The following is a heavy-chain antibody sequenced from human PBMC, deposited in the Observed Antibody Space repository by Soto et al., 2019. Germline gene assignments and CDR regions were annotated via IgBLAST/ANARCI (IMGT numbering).Heavy chain of an antibody. D-gene: IGHD2-15*01. Sequence: SETLSLTCTVSGGSISSGGYYWSWIRQHPGKGLEWIGYIYYSGSTYYNPSLKSRVTISVDTSKNQFSLKLSSVTAADTAVYYCARAAATLKWGWFDPWGQGTLVTVSS. CDR2: IYYSGST. CDR1: GGSISSGGYY. CDR3: ARAAATLKWGWFDP. V-gene: IGHV4-31*03. J-gene: IGHJ5*02.